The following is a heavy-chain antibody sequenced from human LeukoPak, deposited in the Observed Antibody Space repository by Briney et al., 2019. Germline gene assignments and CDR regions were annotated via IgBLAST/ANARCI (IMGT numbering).Heavy chain of an antibody. D-gene: IGHD2-15*01. CDR1: GGTFSSYA. J-gene: IGHJ6*03. CDR2: IIPIFGTA. CDR3: ASDPGERLGYCSGGSCFYYYMDV. V-gene: IGHV1-69*05. Sequence: SLKVSCKASGGTFSSYAISSVRQAPGQGLEWMGGIIPIFGTANYAQKFQGRVTITTDESTSTAYMELSRLRSEDTAVYYCASDPGERLGYCSGGSCFYYYMDVWVKGTTVTVSS.